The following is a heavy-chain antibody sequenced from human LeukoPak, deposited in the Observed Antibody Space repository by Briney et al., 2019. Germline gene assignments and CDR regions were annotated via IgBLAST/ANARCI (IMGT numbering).Heavy chain of an antibody. CDR1: GFTFSSYG. D-gene: IGHD5/OR15-5a*01. V-gene: IGHV3-23*01. CDR2: ISGRGDST. Sequence: GGSLRLSCAASGFTFSSYGMSWVRQAPGKGLEGVSGISGRGDSTYYGDSVQGRFPISRDNSKNTLYLQINSLRAEDTAIYYCAIVSTYYYMDVWGKGTTVTVSS. CDR3: AIVSTYYYMDV. J-gene: IGHJ6*03.